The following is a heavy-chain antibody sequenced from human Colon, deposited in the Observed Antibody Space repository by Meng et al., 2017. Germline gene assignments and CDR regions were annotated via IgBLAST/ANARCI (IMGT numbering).Heavy chain of an antibody. J-gene: IGHJ4*02. CDR2: MSDSGTT. CDR1: GCSIKSGGYH. D-gene: IGHD4-17*01. V-gene: IGHV4-31*03. Sequence: QVHLHESGPGLVRPSDDLSLACTGSGCSIKSGGYHWSWVRQHPGKGLEYMGFMSDSGTTDYNPSLRSRVSISEIGSSKNQFSLTLRSVTAADTATYFCARDTLYGTDYWGQGVPVTVSS. CDR3: ARDTLYGTDY.